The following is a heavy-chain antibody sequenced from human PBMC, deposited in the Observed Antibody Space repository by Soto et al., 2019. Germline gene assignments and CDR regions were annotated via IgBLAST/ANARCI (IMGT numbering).Heavy chain of an antibody. CDR2: INHSGST. CDR3: AREPRYCSSTSCHSPIDY. CDR1: GGSFSGYY. V-gene: IGHV4-34*01. J-gene: IGHJ4*02. Sequence: SETLSLTCAVYGGSFSGYYWSWIRQPPGKGLEWIGEINHSGSTNYNPSLKSRVTISVDTSKNQFSLKLSSVTAADTAVYYCAREPRYCSSTSCHSPIDYWGQGTLVTVSS. D-gene: IGHD2-2*01.